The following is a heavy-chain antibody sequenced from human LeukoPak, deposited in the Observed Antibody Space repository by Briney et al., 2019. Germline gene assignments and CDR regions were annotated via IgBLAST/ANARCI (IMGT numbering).Heavy chain of an antibody. CDR3: AGGSSWSYDY. CDR2: ISNSGNNI. Sequence: GGSLRLSCGASGFXFSSYSMCWVRQAPGKGLEWFSSISNSGNNIYYPDSVKGRFTTSRDNAKSSLYLQMSSLRAEDTAVYYCAGGSSWSYDYWGRGTLVTVSS. J-gene: IGHJ4*02. D-gene: IGHD6-13*01. V-gene: IGHV3-21*06. CDR1: GFXFSSYS.